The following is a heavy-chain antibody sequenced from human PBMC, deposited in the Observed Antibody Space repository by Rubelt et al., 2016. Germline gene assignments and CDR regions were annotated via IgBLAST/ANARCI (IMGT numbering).Heavy chain of an antibody. CDR2: INAGTGNT. CDR1: GYTFTSYA. Sequence: QVQLVQSGAEVKKPGASVKVSCKASGYTFTSYAMHWVRQAPGQRLEWVGWINAGTGNTKYSQKFQGRVTINRDTSASTADMELSSLRSEETAVYYCARGDIVVVVAASNPLDYWGQGTLVTVSS. V-gene: IGHV1-3*01. J-gene: IGHJ4*02. CDR3: ARGDIVVVVAASNPLDY. D-gene: IGHD2-15*01.